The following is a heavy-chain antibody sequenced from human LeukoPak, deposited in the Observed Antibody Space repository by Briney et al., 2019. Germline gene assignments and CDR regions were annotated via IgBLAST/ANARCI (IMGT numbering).Heavy chain of an antibody. D-gene: IGHD3-22*01. CDR2: INPNSGGT. J-gene: IGHJ5*02. CDR1: GYTFTDYY. CDR3: ARVRNYYDSSPGRGWFDP. Sequence: ASVKVSCKASGYTFTDYYMHWVRQAPGQGLAWMGGINPNSGGTSYAQKFQGRVTMTRDTSISTAYMELSRLRSDDTAVYYCARVRNYYDSSPGRGWFDPWGQGTLVTVSS. V-gene: IGHV1-2*02.